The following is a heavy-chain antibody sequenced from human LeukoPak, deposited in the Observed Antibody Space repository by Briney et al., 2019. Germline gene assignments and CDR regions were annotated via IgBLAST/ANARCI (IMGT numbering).Heavy chain of an antibody. CDR3: ATDWRSCSTTSCYYAFDI. J-gene: IGHJ3*02. Sequence: ASVKVSCKVSGYTLTELSMHWVRQAPGKGLEWMGGFDPEDGETIYAQKSQGRVTMTEDTSTDTAYMELSSLRSEDTAMYYCATDWRSCSTTSCYYAFDIWGQGTMVTVSS. V-gene: IGHV1-24*01. CDR1: GYTLTELS. D-gene: IGHD2-2*01. CDR2: FDPEDGET.